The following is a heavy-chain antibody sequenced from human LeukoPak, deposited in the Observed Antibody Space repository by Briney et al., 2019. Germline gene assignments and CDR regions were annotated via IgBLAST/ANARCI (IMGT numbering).Heavy chain of an antibody. CDR2: IYYSGST. D-gene: IGHD2-2*01. J-gene: IGHJ5*02. Sequence: SETLSLTCTVSGGSISSSSYYWGWIRQPPGKGLEWIGSIYYSGSTYYNPSLKSRVTISVDTSKNQFSLKLSSVTAADTAVYYCARLERTCTSCYAAFDPWGQGTLVTVSS. V-gene: IGHV4-39*01. CDR3: ARLERTCTSCYAAFDP. CDR1: GGSISSSSYY.